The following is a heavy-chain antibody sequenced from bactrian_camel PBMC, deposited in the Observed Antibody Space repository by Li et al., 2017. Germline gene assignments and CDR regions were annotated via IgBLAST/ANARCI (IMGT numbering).Heavy chain of an antibody. CDR2: INGGGGNT. CDR1: GFTFSCCD. Sequence: VQLVESGGGSVQPGGPLRLSCAASGFTFSCCDMSWVRQAPGKGLEWVASINGGGGNTYHSDSVKGRFTISRDDANNTAYLQLTSLKTEDMAMYYCAKDWMKLGDFVYWGQGTQVTVS. J-gene: IGHJ6*01. D-gene: IGHD1*01. V-gene: IGHV3S40*01. CDR3: AKDWMKLGDFVY.